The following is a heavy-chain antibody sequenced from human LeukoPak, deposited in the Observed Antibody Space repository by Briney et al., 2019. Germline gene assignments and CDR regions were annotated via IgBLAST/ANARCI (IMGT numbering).Heavy chain of an antibody. CDR1: GFTFSNSW. V-gene: IGHV3-7*01. D-gene: IGHD6-6*01. Sequence: GGSLRLSCAASGFTFSNSWMSWVRQAPGKGLEWVANINQDGSEKYYVDSVEGRFTISRDNAKNSLSLQMDSLRGEDTAVYFCVRALGSSSADFWGQGTPVTVSS. CDR2: INQDGSEK. CDR3: VRALGSSSADF. J-gene: IGHJ4*02.